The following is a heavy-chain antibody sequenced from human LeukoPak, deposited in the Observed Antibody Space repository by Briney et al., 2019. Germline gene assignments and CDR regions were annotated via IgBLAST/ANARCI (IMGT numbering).Heavy chain of an antibody. Sequence: GESLRLSCEASGFIFSAYWLHWVRQSPGKEMVWVSRINSDGSSTDYADSVKGRFTISRDIAKSTLYLQMNSLRAEDTAVYYCARVATTSSKWSLDYWGQGTLVTVSS. CDR3: ARVATTSSKWSLDY. V-gene: IGHV3-74*01. CDR2: INSDGSST. J-gene: IGHJ4*02. D-gene: IGHD2-2*01. CDR1: GFIFSAYW.